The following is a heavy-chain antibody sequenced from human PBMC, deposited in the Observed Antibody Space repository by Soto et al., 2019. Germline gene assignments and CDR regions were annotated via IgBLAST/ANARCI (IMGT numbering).Heavy chain of an antibody. CDR1: GGTFSSYA. D-gene: IGHD7-27*01. CDR2: IIPMFGTA. J-gene: IGHJ6*02. CDR3: AAHFHWGPYNYYYGMDV. V-gene: IGHV1-69*12. Sequence: QVQLVQSGAEVKKPGSSVKVSCKASGGTFSSYAISWVRQAPGQGLEWMGGIIPMFGTADYAQKFQGRVTITADESMSTAYMELSSLRSEDTAVYYCAAHFHWGPYNYYYGMDVWGQGTTVTVSS.